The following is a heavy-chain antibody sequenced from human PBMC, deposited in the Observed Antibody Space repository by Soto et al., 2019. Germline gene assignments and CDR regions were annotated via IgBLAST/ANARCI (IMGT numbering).Heavy chain of an antibody. V-gene: IGHV4-31*03. CDR1: GGSISSGGYY. CDR2: IYYSGST. D-gene: IGHD3-22*01. Sequence: SETLSLTCTVSGGSISSGGYYWSWIRQHPGKGLEWIGYIYYSGSTYYNPSLKSRVTISVDTSKNQFSLKLSSVTAADTAVYYCARSYDSSGYYCLDYWGQGTLVTV. J-gene: IGHJ4*02. CDR3: ARSYDSSGYYCLDY.